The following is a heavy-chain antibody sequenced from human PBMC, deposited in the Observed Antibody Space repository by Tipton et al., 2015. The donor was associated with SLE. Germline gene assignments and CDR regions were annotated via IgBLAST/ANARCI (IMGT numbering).Heavy chain of an antibody. CDR2: INPNSGGT. CDR3: ARDGYGILWFGEFDY. D-gene: IGHD3-10*01. J-gene: IGHJ4*02. V-gene: IGHV1-2*06. CDR1: GYTFTGYY. Sequence: QLVQSGAEVKKPGASVKVSCKASGYTFTGYYMHWVRQAPGQGLEWMGRINPNSGGTNYAQKFQGRVTMTRDTSISTAYMELSRLRSDDTAVYYCARDGYGILWFGEFDYWGQGTLVTVSS.